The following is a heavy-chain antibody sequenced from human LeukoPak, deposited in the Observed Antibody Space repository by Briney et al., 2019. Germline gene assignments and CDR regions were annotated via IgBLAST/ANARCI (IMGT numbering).Heavy chain of an antibody. D-gene: IGHD2-8*01. V-gene: IGHV3-23*01. J-gene: IGHJ6*03. CDR2: FSGSGGTT. CDR3: ANGNRCTSPNCLGYYYFYMDL. Sequence: QPGGSLRLSCAASGFTFSNYAMNWVRQAPGRGLEWVSGFSGSGGTTYYADSVKGRFTISRDNSKNTLYLQMNSLRVEDTAVYYCANGNRCTSPNCLGYYYFYMDLWGKGTTVTVSS. CDR1: GFTFSNYA.